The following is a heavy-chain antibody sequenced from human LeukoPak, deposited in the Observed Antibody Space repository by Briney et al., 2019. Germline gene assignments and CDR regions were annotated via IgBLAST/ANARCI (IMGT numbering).Heavy chain of an antibody. CDR2: IKEDGTET. J-gene: IGHJ4*02. D-gene: IGHD5-24*01. CDR1: GFTFSSYA. V-gene: IGHV3-7*03. Sequence: LGRSLRLSCAASGFTFSSYAMHWVRLAPGKGLEWVANIKEDGTETYYVDSVKGRFTISRDNAKNSLYLRMNSLRVEDTAVYYCAKEGRSLQTYWGQGTLVTVSS. CDR3: AKEGRSLQTY.